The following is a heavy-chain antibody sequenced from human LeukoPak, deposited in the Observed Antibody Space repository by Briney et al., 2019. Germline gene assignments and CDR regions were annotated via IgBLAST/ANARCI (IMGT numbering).Heavy chain of an antibody. V-gene: IGHV4-39*07. J-gene: IGHJ4*02. Sequence: SETLSLTCTVSGGSISSSSYYWGWIRQPPGKGLEWIGSIYYSGSTYYNPSLKSRVTISVDTSKNQFSLKLSSVTAADTAVYYCARGRYYYHFWGQGTLVTVSS. CDR2: IYYSGST. CDR3: ARGRYYYHF. D-gene: IGHD3-22*01. CDR1: GGSISSSSYY.